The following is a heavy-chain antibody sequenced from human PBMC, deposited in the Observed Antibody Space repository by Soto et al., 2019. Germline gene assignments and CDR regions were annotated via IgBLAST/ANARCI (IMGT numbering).Heavy chain of an antibody. CDR2: VYYRGRS. D-gene: IGHD4-17*01. J-gene: IGHJ4*02. CDR3: VSQRTTVPTQAYFDY. Sequence: LETLSLTCTVSGGSVTNSSYYWGWIRQSPGKGLEWIGSVYYRGRSYSKSSVKSRVTISVDTSKNRFSLSLNSVTASDTAVYFCVSQRTTVPTQAYFDYWGPGALVTVSS. CDR1: GGSVTNSSYY. V-gene: IGHV4-39*01.